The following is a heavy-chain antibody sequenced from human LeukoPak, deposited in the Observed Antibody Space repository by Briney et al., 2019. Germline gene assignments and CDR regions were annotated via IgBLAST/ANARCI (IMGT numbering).Heavy chain of an antibody. D-gene: IGHD3-22*01. J-gene: IGHJ4*02. CDR2: IKSKTDGGTT. CDR1: GFTFSNAL. Sequence: GGSLRLSCAASGFTFSNALMSWVRQAPGKGLEWVGRIKSKTDGGTTDYAAPVKGTFTISRDDSKHTLYMQMNSLKTEDTAVYYCTTDWAYYYDSSGYTGWYFDYWGQGTLVTVSS. V-gene: IGHV3-15*01. CDR3: TTDWAYYYDSSGYTGWYFDY.